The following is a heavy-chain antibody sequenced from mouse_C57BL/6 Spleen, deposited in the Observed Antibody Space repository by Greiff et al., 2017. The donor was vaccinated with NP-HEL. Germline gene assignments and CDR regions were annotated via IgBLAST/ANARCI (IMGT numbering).Heavy chain of an antibody. J-gene: IGHJ1*03. D-gene: IGHD1-1*01. Sequence: QVQLKQPGTELVKPGASVKLSCKASGYTFTSYWMHWVKQRPGQGLEWIGNINPSNGGTNYNEKFKSKATLTVDKSSSTAYMQLSSLTSEDSAVYYCARSGLYYYGSSYWYFDVWGTGTTVTVSS. V-gene: IGHV1-53*01. CDR1: GYTFTSYW. CDR2: INPSNGGT. CDR3: ARSGLYYYGSSYWYFDV.